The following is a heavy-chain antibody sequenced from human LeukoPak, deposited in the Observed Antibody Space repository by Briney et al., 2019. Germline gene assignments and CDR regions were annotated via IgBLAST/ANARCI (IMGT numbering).Heavy chain of an antibody. J-gene: IGHJ4*02. CDR2: IYHSGNT. CDR1: GYSISSGYY. V-gene: IGHV4-38-2*01. CDR3: ARQGSFGDYVGY. D-gene: IGHD3-3*01. Sequence: PSETLSLTCAVSGYSISSGYYWDWIRQPPGKGLEWIGRIYHSGNTYHNASLKSRVTISVDTSKNQFSLKLTSVTASDTAVFYCARQGSFGDYVGYWGQRTLVTVSS.